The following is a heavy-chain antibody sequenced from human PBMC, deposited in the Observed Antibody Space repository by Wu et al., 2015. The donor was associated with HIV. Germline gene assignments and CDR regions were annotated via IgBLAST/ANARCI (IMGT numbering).Heavy chain of an antibody. D-gene: IGHD2/OR15-2a*01. Sequence: LVQSGPEAKRPGASVNVSCKASYILTSYPIGWVRQAPGQRLEWMGWMNPRNGYIKPAQRFQDRITMSTNNSAQTAYMELRSLTSDDTAIYFCARVQFDPKYYTYFDLWGQGTLVXXSS. J-gene: IGHJ2*01. CDR2: MNPRNGYI. CDR3: ARVQFDPKYYTYFDL. CDR1: YILTSYP. V-gene: IGHV1-18*01.